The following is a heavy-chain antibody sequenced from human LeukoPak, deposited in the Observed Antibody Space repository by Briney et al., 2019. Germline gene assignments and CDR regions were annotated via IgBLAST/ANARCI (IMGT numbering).Heavy chain of an antibody. Sequence: PGGSLRLSCAASGFTFSSYAIHLVRQVPGRGLEWVSGMSGSGHRTYYADSVKGRFTISRDNSKNTLYLQMNSLRAEDTAVYYCAKDFGEFLLGDWFDPWGQGTLVTVSS. CDR1: GFTFSSYA. J-gene: IGHJ5*02. CDR2: MSGSGHRT. D-gene: IGHD3-10*01. CDR3: AKDFGEFLLGDWFDP. V-gene: IGHV3-23*01.